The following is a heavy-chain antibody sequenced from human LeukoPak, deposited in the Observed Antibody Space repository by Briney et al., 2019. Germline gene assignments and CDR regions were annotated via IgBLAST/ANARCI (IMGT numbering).Heavy chain of an antibody. CDR3: VRSSGDYDFWTGHENWFDP. Sequence: GESLKMSCKGSGYNFTTYWIAWVRQMPGKGLQWMGIIYPGDSDTNYSPSFQGQVTISADKSISTAYLQRSSLKASDTAMYYCVRSSGDYDFWTGHENWFDPWGRGTLVTVSS. CDR2: IYPGDSDT. V-gene: IGHV5-51*01. CDR1: GYNFTTYW. J-gene: IGHJ5*02. D-gene: IGHD3-3*01.